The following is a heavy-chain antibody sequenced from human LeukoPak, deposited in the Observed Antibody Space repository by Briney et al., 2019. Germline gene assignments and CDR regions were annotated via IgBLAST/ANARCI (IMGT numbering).Heavy chain of an antibody. Sequence: GASVKVSCKASGGTFSSYAISWVRQAPGQGLEWMGGIIPIFGTANYAQKFQGRVTITADKSTSTAYMELSSLRSEDTAVYYCARPRLQLVEGEAFDIWGQGTMVTVSS. V-gene: IGHV1-69*06. CDR1: GGTFSSYA. J-gene: IGHJ3*02. CDR2: IIPIFGTA. CDR3: ARPRLQLVEGEAFDI. D-gene: IGHD6-13*01.